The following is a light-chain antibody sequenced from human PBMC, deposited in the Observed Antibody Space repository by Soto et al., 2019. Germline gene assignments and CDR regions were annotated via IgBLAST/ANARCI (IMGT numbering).Light chain of an antibody. V-gene: IGKV1-39*01. Sequence: DIKLTQSPSTLSAYVGARVALTCLASQSISSWLAWYQQKPGKAPKLLIYAASSLQSGVPSRFSGSGSGTDFTLTISSLQPEDFATYYCQQSYSTPLTFGGGTKVDIK. CDR2: AAS. CDR3: QQSYSTPLT. CDR1: QSISSW. J-gene: IGKJ4*01.